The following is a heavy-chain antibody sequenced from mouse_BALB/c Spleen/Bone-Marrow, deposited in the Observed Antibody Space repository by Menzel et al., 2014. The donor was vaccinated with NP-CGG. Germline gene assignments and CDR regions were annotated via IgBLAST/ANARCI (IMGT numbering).Heavy chain of an antibody. J-gene: IGHJ1*01. D-gene: IGHD1-1*01. Sequence: VQLKESGAEPVKPGASVKLSCTASGFNIKDTYMHWVKQRPEQGLEWIGRIDPANGNTKYDPKFQGKATITEDTSSNTAYLQLSSLTSEDTAVYYCARYDYGWYFYVWGAGTTVTVSS. CDR2: IDPANGNT. V-gene: IGHV14-3*02. CDR1: GFNIKDTY. CDR3: ARYDYGWYFYV.